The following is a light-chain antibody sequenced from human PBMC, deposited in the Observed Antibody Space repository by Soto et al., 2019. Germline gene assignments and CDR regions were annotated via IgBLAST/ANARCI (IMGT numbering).Light chain of an antibody. J-gene: IGKJ5*01. CDR3: QQFKNYPIT. CDR2: AAS. V-gene: IGKV1-9*01. Sequence: DIQMTQSPSSLSASVGDRVSITCRASESISSYLVWYQQKPGAAPKLLIYAASALHSGVPSRFSGSGSGTDFTLTISSLHPEDFAVYFCQQFKNYPITFGQGTRLEIK. CDR1: ESISSY.